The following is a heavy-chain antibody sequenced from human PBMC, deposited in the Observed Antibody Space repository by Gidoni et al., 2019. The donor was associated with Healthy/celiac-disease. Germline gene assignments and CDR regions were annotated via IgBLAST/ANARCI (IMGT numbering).Heavy chain of an antibody. CDR2: IKSKTDGGTT. V-gene: IGHV3-15*01. CDR3: TTTIKDIVVVPAAVVDY. J-gene: IGHJ4*02. D-gene: IGHD2-2*01. Sequence: EVQLVESGGGLVKPGGSLRLSCAASGFTFSNAWRSGVRQAPGEGLEWIGRIKSKTDGGTTDYAAPVKGRFTISRHDSKNTLYLQMNSLKTEDTAVYYCTTTIKDIVVVPAAVVDYWGQGTLVAVSS. CDR1: GFTFSNAW.